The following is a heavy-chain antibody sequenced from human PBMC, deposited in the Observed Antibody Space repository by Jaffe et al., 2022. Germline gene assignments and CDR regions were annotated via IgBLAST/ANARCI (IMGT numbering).Heavy chain of an antibody. V-gene: IGHV3-48*03. CDR3: ARGGYGEYYYYYYYMDV. Sequence: EVQLVESGGGLVQPGGSLRLSCAASGFTFSSYEMNWVRQAPGKGLEWVSYISSSGSTIYYADSVKGRFTISRDNAKNSLYLQMNSLRAEDTAVYYCARGGYGEYYYYYYYMDVWGKGTTVTVSS. CDR2: ISSSGSTI. D-gene: IGHD5-12*01. J-gene: IGHJ6*03. CDR1: GFTFSSYE.